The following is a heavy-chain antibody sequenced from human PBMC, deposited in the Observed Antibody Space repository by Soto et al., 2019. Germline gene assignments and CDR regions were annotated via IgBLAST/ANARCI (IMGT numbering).Heavy chain of an antibody. Sequence: GGSLRLSCAASGFTFSSYAMSWVRQAPGKGLEWVSAISGSGGSTYYADSVKGRFTISRDNSKNTLYLQMNSLRAEDTAVYYCAKDLGKWLPNWGHDYWCQGTLVPVSS. CDR3: AKDLGKWLPNWGHDY. CDR2: ISGSGGST. V-gene: IGHV3-23*01. CDR1: GFTFSSYA. D-gene: IGHD7-27*01. J-gene: IGHJ4*02.